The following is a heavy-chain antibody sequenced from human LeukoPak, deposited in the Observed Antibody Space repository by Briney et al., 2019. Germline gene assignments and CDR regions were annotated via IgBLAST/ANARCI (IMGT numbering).Heavy chain of an antibody. CDR2: IYPGDSDT. V-gene: IGHV5-51*01. CDR3: ARPSMVAAAGTVWYLGL. Sequence: GESLKIFCKGSGYIFTSYWIGWVRQIPGQGLEGMGIIYPGDSDTRYSPSFQGQVTLSPDQSISAAYLQGSSLKAWDTAMYYCARPSMVAAAGTVWYLGLWGSGNLVSVFS. CDR1: GYIFTSYW. J-gene: IGHJ2*01. D-gene: IGHD6-13*01.